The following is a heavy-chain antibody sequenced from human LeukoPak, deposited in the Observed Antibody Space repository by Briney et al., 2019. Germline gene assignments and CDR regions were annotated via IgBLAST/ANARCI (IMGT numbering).Heavy chain of an antibody. V-gene: IGHV3-21*01. D-gene: IGHD3-22*01. Sequence: GGSLRLSCAASGFTFSSYSMNWVRQAPGKGLEWVSSISSSSSYIYYADSVKGRFTISRDNAKNSLYLQMNSLRAEDTAVYYCARAYYFDTSGYPDDYWGQGTLVTVSS. CDR2: ISSSSSYI. J-gene: IGHJ4*02. CDR1: GFTFSSYS. CDR3: ARAYYFDTSGYPDDY.